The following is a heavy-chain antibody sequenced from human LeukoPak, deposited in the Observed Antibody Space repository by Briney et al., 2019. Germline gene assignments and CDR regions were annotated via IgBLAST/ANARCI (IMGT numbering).Heavy chain of an antibody. CDR1: WFTFTNSA. V-gene: IGHV1-58*02. CDR3: AADDLTRAY. J-gene: IGHJ4*02. CDR2: IVVGSGNA. Sequence: GASLKVSCKASWFTFTNSAIQWVRQARGQRLEWLGWIVVGSGNANYAQKFQDRVIITRDMSTSTAYMEVSSLRSEDTAVYYCAADDLTRAYWGQGTLVTVSS.